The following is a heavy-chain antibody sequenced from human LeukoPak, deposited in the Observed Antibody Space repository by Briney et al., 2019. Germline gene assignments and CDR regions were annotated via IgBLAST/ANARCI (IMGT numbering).Heavy chain of an antibody. V-gene: IGHV4-39*01. D-gene: IGHD1-26*01. CDR2: IYYSGST. J-gene: IGHJ5*02. CDR3: ARQYSWFDP. CDR1: GGSISSSSYY. Sequence: SETLSLTCTVSGGSISSSSYYWGWIRQPPGKGLEWIGSIYYSGSTYYNPSLKSRVTISVDTSKNQFSLKLSSVTAADTAVHYCARQYSWFDPWGQGTLVTVSS.